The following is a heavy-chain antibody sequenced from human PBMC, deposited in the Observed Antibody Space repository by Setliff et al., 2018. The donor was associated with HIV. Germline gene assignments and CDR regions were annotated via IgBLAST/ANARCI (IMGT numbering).Heavy chain of an antibody. D-gene: IGHD3-10*01. CDR3: VADPSISMVRGLILGSTFDI. J-gene: IGHJ3*02. CDR2: IVVGRGNT. V-gene: IGHV1-58*01. CDR1: GFTFTDSA. Sequence: SVKVSCKAPGFTFTDSAVQWVRQTRGQRLEWIGWIVVGRGNTNYAQQFQGRVTITRDMSTSTAYMELSSLRSEDTAVYYCVADPSISMVRGLILGSTFDIWGQGTMVTVSS.